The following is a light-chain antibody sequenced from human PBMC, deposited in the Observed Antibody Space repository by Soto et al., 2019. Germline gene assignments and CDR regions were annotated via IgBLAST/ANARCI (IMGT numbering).Light chain of an antibody. V-gene: IGLV8-61*01. J-gene: IGLJ3*02. Sequence: QTVVTQEPSLSVSPGGTVTLTCGLSSGSVSTSSYPSWHQQTPGQPPRTLIHSTNTRSSGVPDRFSGSKSGNTASLTVSGLQAEDEADYYCSTYAGSNNFVMFGGGTKLTVL. CDR2: STN. CDR1: SGSVSTSSY. CDR3: STYAGSNNFVM.